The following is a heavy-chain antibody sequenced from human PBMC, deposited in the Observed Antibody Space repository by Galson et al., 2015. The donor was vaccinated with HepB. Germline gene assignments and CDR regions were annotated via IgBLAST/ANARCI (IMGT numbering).Heavy chain of an antibody. J-gene: IGHJ6*02. D-gene: IGHD2-2*01. CDR2: ISGSSSYI. V-gene: IGHV3-21*06. CDR1: GFTFRSYS. CDR3: AREDIAPAASGYYYYGMDV. Sequence: SLRLSCAASGFTFRSYSMSWVRLAPGKGLEWVSSISGSSSYIYYADPVKGRFTISRDNAKNSLYLQMNSLRAEDTAVYYCAREDIAPAASGYYYYGMDVWGQGTTVIVSS.